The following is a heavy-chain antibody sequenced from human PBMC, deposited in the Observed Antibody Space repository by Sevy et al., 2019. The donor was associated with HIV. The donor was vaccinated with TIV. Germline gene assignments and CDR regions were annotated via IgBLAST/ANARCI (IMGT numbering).Heavy chain of an antibody. V-gene: IGHV3-30*18. D-gene: IGHD5-18*01. CDR1: GFPFSSYG. J-gene: IGHJ6*02. Sequence: GGSLRPSCAASGFPFSSYGMHWVRQAPGKGLEWVAVISYDGSNKYYADSVKGRFTISRDNSKNTLSLQMNSLRAEDTAVYYCAKDQGGYSYGLPGYYYYGMDVWGQGTTVTVSS. CDR3: AKDQGGYSYGLPGYYYYGMDV. CDR2: ISYDGSNK.